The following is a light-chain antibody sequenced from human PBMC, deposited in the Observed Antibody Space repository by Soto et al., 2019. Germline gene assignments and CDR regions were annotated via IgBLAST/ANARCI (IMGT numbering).Light chain of an antibody. Sequence: EFVLTQSPGTLSLSPGERATLSCRASQSLSGTYLAWYQQKPGQAPRLLIYGASSRATGIPDRFSGSGSGPDVTLTISRLEPEDFADYYCQQYGSSLPFGQGTKVEVK. CDR1: QSLSGTY. J-gene: IGKJ1*01. V-gene: IGKV3-20*01. CDR2: GAS. CDR3: QQYGSSLP.